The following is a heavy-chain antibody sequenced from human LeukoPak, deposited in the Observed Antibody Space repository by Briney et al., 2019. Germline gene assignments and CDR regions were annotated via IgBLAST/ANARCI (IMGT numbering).Heavy chain of an antibody. CDR2: IYYSGST. Sequence: SETLSLTCTVSGGSISSSSYSWGWIRQPPGKGLEWIGSIYYSGSTYYNPSLKSRVTISVDTSKNQFSLKLSSVTAADTAVYYCARISTTRSYYYYYGMDVWGQGTTVTVSS. V-gene: IGHV4-39*01. J-gene: IGHJ6*02. D-gene: IGHD4-11*01. CDR1: GGSISSSSYS. CDR3: ARISTTRSYYYYYGMDV.